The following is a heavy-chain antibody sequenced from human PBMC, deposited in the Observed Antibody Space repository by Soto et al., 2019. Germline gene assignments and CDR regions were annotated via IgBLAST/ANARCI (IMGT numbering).Heavy chain of an antibody. D-gene: IGHD6-13*01. Sequence: QTGGSLRLSCAGSGFTFSSYAMSWVRQAPGKGLEWVSAISGSGGSTYYADSVKGRFTISRDNSKNTLYLQMNSLRAEDTAVYYCAKLDGSSWYYYYYGMDVWGQGTTVTVSS. CDR2: ISGSGGST. CDR1: GFTFSSYA. CDR3: AKLDGSSWYYYYYGMDV. V-gene: IGHV3-23*01. J-gene: IGHJ6*02.